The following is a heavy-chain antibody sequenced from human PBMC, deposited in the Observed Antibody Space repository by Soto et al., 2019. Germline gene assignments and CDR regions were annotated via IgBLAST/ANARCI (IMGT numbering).Heavy chain of an antibody. Sequence: VKVSCRASGYTFTSYGISWVRQAPGQGLEWMGWISAYNGNTNYAQKLQGRVTMTTDTSTSTAYMELRSLRSDDTAVYYCAKGLYGDYVSPYFGYWGQGTLVTVSS. CDR1: GYTFTSYG. CDR2: ISAYNGNT. CDR3: AKGLYGDYVSPYFGY. V-gene: IGHV1-18*01. J-gene: IGHJ4*02. D-gene: IGHD4-17*01.